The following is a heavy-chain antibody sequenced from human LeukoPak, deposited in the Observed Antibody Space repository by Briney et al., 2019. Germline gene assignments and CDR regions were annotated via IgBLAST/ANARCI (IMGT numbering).Heavy chain of an antibody. J-gene: IGHJ4*02. CDR1: GFTFSSHS. V-gene: IGHV3-30*18. D-gene: IGHD1-26*01. CDR2: ISYDGSNK. Sequence: GGSLRLSCAASGFTFSSHSMNWVRQAPGKGLEWVAVISYDGSNKYYADSVKGRFTISRDNSKNTLYLQVNSLRAEDTAVYYCAKGGKWDVTPFDYWGQGTLVTVSS. CDR3: AKGGKWDVTPFDY.